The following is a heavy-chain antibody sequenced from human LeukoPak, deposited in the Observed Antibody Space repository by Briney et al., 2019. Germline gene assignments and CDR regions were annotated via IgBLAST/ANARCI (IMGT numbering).Heavy chain of an antibody. CDR1: GGSISSYY. J-gene: IGHJ4*02. CDR3: ARGEYSSSSGLDY. D-gene: IGHD6-6*01. CDR2: IYYSGST. V-gene: IGHV4-59*01. Sequence: SETLSLTCTVSGGSISSYYWSWIRQPPGKGLEWIGYIYYSGSTNYNPSLKSRVTISVDTSKNQFSLKLSSVTAADTAVYYCARGEYSSSSGLDYWGQGTLVTVSS.